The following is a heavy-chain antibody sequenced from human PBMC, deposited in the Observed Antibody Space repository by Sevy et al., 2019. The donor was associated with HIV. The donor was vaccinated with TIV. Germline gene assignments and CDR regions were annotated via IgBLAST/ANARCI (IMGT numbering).Heavy chain of an antibody. CDR1: GFTFTTFW. Sequence: GGSLRLSCAASGFTFTTFWMYWVRQAPGKGLMSVSRINSDGSTTNHADSVKGRFTISRDDSKNSLYLQLNSLRAEDTAIYYCARKYDSSGYFDYWGQGTLVTVSS. D-gene: IGHD3-22*01. V-gene: IGHV3-74*01. J-gene: IGHJ4*02. CDR3: ARKYDSSGYFDY. CDR2: INSDGSTT.